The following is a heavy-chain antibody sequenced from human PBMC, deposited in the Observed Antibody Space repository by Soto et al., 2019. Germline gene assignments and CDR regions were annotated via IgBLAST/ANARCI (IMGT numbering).Heavy chain of an antibody. CDR1: GFTFSSYG. D-gene: IGHD4-17*01. CDR2: IWYDGSNK. CDR3: ARGPDYGDYDAAVGNFDY. J-gene: IGHJ4*02. Sequence: GGSLRLSCAASGFTFSSYGMHWVRQAPGKGLEWVAVIWYDGSNKYYADSVKGRFTISRDNSKNTLYLQMNSLRAEDTAVYYCARGPDYGDYDAAVGNFDYWAQGTLVTVSS. V-gene: IGHV3-33*01.